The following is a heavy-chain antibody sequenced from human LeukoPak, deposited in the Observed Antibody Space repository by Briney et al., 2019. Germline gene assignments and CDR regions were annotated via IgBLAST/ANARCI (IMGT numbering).Heavy chain of an antibody. CDR1: GGTFSRYA. V-gene: IGHV1-69*13. J-gene: IGHJ6*02. CDR2: LIPILGTP. Sequence: SVNVSCKASGGTFSRYAVSWVRQAPGQGLEWIGGLIPILGTPDYAQKFQGRVTINADESTTTVYMDLSSLRSEDTAVYYCARDEGGAAAVHHGHYGMDVWGQGTTVTVSS. CDR3: ARDEGGAAAVHHGHYGMDV. D-gene: IGHD6-13*01.